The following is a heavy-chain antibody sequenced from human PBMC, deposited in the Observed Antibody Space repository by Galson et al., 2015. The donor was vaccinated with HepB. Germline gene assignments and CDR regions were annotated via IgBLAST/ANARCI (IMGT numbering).Heavy chain of an antibody. J-gene: IGHJ4*02. Sequence: QSGAEVKKPGESLSISCTGSGYTISNYWIVWVRQMPGKGLEWLGMIYPGDSDTRYSPSFQGQVTFSADKSISTAFLQWNSLKASDTAIYYCARRAYSSGPFDFWGQGTLVAVSS. D-gene: IGHD6-19*01. V-gene: IGHV5-51*01. CDR2: IYPGDSDT. CDR1: GYTISNYW. CDR3: ARRAYSSGPFDF.